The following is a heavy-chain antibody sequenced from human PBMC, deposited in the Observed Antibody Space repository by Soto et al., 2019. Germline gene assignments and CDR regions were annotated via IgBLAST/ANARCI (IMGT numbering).Heavy chain of an antibody. Sequence: PGGSLRLSCVASGFTFSSYEMNWVRQAPGKGLEWISYISSGDGTIYYADSVKGRFTISRDNAKNSLYLQMNSLGVEDTAVYYCARGDSTAVDVWGQGTTVTVSS. CDR2: ISSGDGTI. CDR1: GFTFSSYE. J-gene: IGHJ6*02. V-gene: IGHV3-48*03. D-gene: IGHD4-17*01. CDR3: ARGDSTAVDV.